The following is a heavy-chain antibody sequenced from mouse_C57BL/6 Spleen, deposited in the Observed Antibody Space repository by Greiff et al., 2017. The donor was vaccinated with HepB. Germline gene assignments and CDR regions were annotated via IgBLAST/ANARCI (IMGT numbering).Heavy chain of an antibody. CDR3: TRKAIYYDYDEGLGY. CDR1: GYTFTDYE. J-gene: IGHJ2*01. CDR2: IDPETGGT. D-gene: IGHD2-4*01. V-gene: IGHV1-15*01. Sequence: VQLQQSGAELVRPGASVTLSCKASGYTFTDYEMHWVKQTPVHGLEWIGAIDPETGGTAYNQKFKGKAILTADKSSSTAYMELRSLTSEDSAVYYCTRKAIYYDYDEGLGYWGQGTTLTVSS.